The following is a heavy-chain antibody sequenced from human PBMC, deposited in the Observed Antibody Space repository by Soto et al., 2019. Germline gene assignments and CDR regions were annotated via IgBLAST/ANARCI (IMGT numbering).Heavy chain of an antibody. Sequence: QLQLQESGSGLVKPSQTLSLTCAVSGGSISSGGYSWSWIRQPPGKGLEWIGYIYHSGSTYYNPSLMRRVTIPVGRSKNQLALKLSSVTAAGTAVYVCAREIAAAGREGYFDYWGQGTLVTVSS. CDR1: GGSISSGGYS. CDR2: IYHSGST. J-gene: IGHJ4*02. CDR3: AREIAAAGREGYFDY. V-gene: IGHV4-30-2*01. D-gene: IGHD6-13*01.